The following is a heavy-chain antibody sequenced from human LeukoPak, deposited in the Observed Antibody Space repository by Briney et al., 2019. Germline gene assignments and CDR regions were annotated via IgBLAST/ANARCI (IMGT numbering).Heavy chain of an antibody. V-gene: IGHV4-59*08. D-gene: IGHD1-1*01. CDR3: ARQSRGTTARLFDY. CDR1: GDSISSYY. Sequence: PSETLSLTCTVSGDSISSYYWSWIRQPPGKGLEWTGYISYSGSTNYNPSLESRVTISGDTSKNQFSLKLSSVTAADTAFYYCARQSRGTTARLFDYWGQGTLVTVSS. CDR2: ISYSGST. J-gene: IGHJ4*02.